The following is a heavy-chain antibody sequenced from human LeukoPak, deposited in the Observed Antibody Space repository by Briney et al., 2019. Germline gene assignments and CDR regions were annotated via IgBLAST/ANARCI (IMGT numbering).Heavy chain of an antibody. CDR2: IKEDGSGK. V-gene: IGHV3-7*01. CDR1: GFTFSSYW. D-gene: IGHD3-10*01. Sequence: GGSLRLSCAASGFTFSSYWMSWLRQAPGKGLEWVANIKEDGSGKYYVDSVKGRFTISRDNAKNSLFLQMNSLRAEDTAVYYCARVDYYGSGSYYNFLDYYYGMDVWGQGTTVTVSS. J-gene: IGHJ6*02. CDR3: ARVDYYGSGSYYNFLDYYYGMDV.